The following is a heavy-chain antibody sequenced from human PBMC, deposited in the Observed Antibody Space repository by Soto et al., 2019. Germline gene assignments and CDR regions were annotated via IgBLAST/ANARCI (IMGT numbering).Heavy chain of an antibody. Sequence: ASVKVSCKASGGTFSSYAISWVRQAPGQGLEWMGGTIPIFGTANYAQKFQGRVTITADESTSTAYMELRSLRSDDTAVYYCARFTREYYDFWSGYYYSAHDAFDIWGQGTMVTVSS. CDR3: ARFTREYYDFWSGYYYSAHDAFDI. J-gene: IGHJ3*02. V-gene: IGHV1-69*13. CDR2: TIPIFGTA. CDR1: GGTFSSYA. D-gene: IGHD3-3*01.